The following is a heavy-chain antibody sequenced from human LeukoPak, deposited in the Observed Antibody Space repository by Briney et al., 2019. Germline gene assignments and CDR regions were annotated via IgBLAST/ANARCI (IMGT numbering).Heavy chain of an antibody. V-gene: IGHV4-34*01. CDR2: IYHSGST. CDR1: RGSFSGYY. Sequence: SETLSLTCAVYRGSFSGYYWSWIRQAPGKGLEWIGSIYHSGSTYYNPSLKSRVTISVDTSKNQFSLKLSSVTAADTAVYYCARERWLQFNEDAFDIWGQGTMVTVSS. CDR3: ARERWLQFNEDAFDI. D-gene: IGHD5-24*01. J-gene: IGHJ3*02.